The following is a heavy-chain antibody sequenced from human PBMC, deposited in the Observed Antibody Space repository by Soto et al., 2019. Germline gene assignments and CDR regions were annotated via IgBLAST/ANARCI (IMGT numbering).Heavy chain of an antibody. D-gene: IGHD2-15*01. CDR3: ARDPDCSGGSCRVDEDFDY. CDR1: GGSISGYY. Sequence: QVQLQESGPGLVKPSETLSLTCTVSGGSISGYYLSWIRQPAGKGLEWIGRICTSGSTSYNPSLNSRVNMSLDTSMNHLSLKLSSVTAADTAVYYSARDPDCSGGSCRVDEDFDYCGQGTLVTVSS. J-gene: IGHJ4*02. V-gene: IGHV4-4*07. CDR2: ICTSGST.